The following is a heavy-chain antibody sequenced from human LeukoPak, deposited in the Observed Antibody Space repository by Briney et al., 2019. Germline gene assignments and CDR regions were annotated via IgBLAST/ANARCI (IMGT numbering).Heavy chain of an antibody. D-gene: IGHD4-17*01. Sequence: SETLSLTCTVSGGSISSGGYYWSWIRQPPGKGLEWIGYIYYSGSTYYNPSLKSRVTISVDTSKNQFSLKLSSVTAADTAVYYCASYGDRNWFDPWGQGTLVTVSS. J-gene: IGHJ5*02. CDR2: IYYSGST. V-gene: IGHV4-31*03. CDR3: ASYGDRNWFDP. CDR1: GGSISSGGYY.